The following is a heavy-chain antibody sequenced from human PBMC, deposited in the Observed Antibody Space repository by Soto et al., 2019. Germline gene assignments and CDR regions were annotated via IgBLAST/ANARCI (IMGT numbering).Heavy chain of an antibody. CDR1: GYTFSNYG. CDR2: INAGNGNT. Sequence: GASVKVSCKASGYTFSNYGIHWVRQAPGQRLEWMGWINAGNGNTKYSEKFQGRVTITRDTSASTAYVELSSLRSEDTAVYYCARSGYSSGWYHWYFDFWGRGTLVTVSS. CDR3: ARSGYSSGWYHWYFDF. V-gene: IGHV1-3*01. J-gene: IGHJ2*01. D-gene: IGHD6-19*01.